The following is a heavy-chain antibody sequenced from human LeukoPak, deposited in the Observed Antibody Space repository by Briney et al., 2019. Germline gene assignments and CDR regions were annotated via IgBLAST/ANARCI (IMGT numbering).Heavy chain of an antibody. CDR3: ARGIRYCSGGSCSPRWTLRYNWFDP. Sequence: GASVKVSCKASGYTFTSYYMHWVRQAPGQGLEWMGIINPSGGSTSYAQKFQGRVTMTRNTSISTAYMELSSLRSEDTAVYYCARGIRYCSGGSCSPRWTLRYNWFDPWGQGTLVTVSS. CDR1: GYTFTSYY. J-gene: IGHJ5*02. V-gene: IGHV1-46*01. D-gene: IGHD2-15*01. CDR2: INPSGGST.